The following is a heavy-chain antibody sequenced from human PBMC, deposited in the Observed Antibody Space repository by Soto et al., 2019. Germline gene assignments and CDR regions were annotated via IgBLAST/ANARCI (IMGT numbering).Heavy chain of an antibody. J-gene: IGHJ4*02. CDR1: GDSISSSHW. CDR3: ARQLERGDLPEGFED. D-gene: IGHD1-1*01. CDR2: ILHSGAT. V-gene: IGHV4-4*02. Sequence: QVQLQESGPGLVEPSGTLSLTCAVSGDSISSSHWWSWVRQSPGKGLEWIGEILHSGATKYNPSLESRVTMSVDKSNNQFTLKPRPVTAADTAVYYCARQLERGDLPEGFEDWGQGTLATVSS.